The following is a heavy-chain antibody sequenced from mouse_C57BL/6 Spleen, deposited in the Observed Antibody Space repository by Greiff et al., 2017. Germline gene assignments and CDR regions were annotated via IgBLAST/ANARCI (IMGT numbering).Heavy chain of an antibody. V-gene: IGHV5-6*01. CDR2: ISSGGSYT. CDR1: GFTFSSYG. J-gene: IGHJ2*01. Sequence: EVKLMESGGDLVKPGGSLKLSCAASGFTFSSYGMSWVRQTPDKRLEWVATISSGGSYTYYPDSVKGRFTISRDNAKNTLYLQMSSLKSEDTAMYYCARPQYYYGSSFFDYWGQGTTLTVSS. D-gene: IGHD1-1*01. CDR3: ARPQYYYGSSFFDY.